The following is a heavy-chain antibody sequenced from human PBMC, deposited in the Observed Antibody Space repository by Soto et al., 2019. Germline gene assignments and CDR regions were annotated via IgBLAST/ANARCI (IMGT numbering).Heavy chain of an antibody. CDR1: GYSFTSYW. V-gene: IGHV5-10-1*01. J-gene: IGHJ6*02. CDR3: ASVDTAMAVYYYGMDV. D-gene: IGHD5-18*01. Sequence: GESLKISCKGSGYSFTSYWISWVRQMPGKGLEWMGRIDPSDSYTNYSPSFQGHVTISADKSISTAYLQWSSLKASDTAMYYCASVDTAMAVYYYGMDVWGQGTTVTVSS. CDR2: IDPSDSYT.